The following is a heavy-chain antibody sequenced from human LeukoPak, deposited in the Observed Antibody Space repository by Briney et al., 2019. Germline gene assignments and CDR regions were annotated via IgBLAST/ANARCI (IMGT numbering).Heavy chain of an antibody. V-gene: IGHV4-61*02. CDR1: GGSISSGFYY. D-gene: IGHD6-19*01. CDR2: IYTSGST. Sequence: SQTLSLTCTVSGGSISSGFYYWSWIRQPAGKGLEWIGRIYTSGSTNYNPSLNSRVTISVDTSKNQFSLKLSSVTAADTAVYYCARVKPPQDSGWYYFDYWGQGTLVTVSS. J-gene: IGHJ4*02. CDR3: ARVKPPQDSGWYYFDY.